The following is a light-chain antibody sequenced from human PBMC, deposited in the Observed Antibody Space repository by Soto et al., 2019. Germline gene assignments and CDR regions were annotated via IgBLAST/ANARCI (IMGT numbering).Light chain of an antibody. CDR3: QQPYVPPVT. V-gene: IGKV1-39*01. J-gene: IGKJ4*01. CDR1: QNINSL. CDR2: ATS. Sequence: DIQMTQSPSSLSAYVGERVTITCRASQNINSLLTWYQQKPAKAPKLLMYATSSVQSGLPERFSGGRSGTEFSLSISSLQPEECATYYWQQPYVPPVTFGGGTKVEL.